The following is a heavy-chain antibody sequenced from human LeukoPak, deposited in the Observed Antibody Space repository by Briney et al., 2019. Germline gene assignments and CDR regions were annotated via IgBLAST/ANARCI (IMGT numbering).Heavy chain of an antibody. CDR2: ISGTGDTT. CDR1: GFTFSNYA. V-gene: IGHV3-23*01. Sequence: GGSLRLSCVASGFTFSNYAMSWVRQAPGKGLEFVSGISGTGDTTYYADSVKGRFIISRDNSKDTVYLQMNSLRTEDTAIYYCANRMHLRGWFDPWGQGTLVTVSS. D-gene: IGHD3-10*01. J-gene: IGHJ5*02. CDR3: ANRMHLRGWFDP.